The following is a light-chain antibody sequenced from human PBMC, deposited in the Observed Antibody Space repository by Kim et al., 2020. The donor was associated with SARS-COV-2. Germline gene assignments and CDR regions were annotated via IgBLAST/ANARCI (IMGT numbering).Light chain of an antibody. J-gene: IGLJ3*02. CDR3: NSRDSSGNHWV. Sequence: AVGQTDRITCQGDSLRNYYASWYQQKPGQAPVLVIYGKNNRPSGIPDRFSGSSSGNTASLTITGVQAKDEADYYCNSRDSSGNHWVFGGGTKLTVL. V-gene: IGLV3-19*01. CDR2: GKN. CDR1: SLRNYY.